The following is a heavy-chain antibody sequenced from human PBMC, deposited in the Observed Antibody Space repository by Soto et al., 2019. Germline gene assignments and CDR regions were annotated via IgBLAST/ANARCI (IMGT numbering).Heavy chain of an antibody. Sequence: WIRQPPGKGLEWIGYIYYSGSTYYNPSLKSRVTISVDTSKNQFSLKLSSVTAADTAVYYCARDRGDSTPAIDYWGQGTLVTVSS. V-gene: IGHV4-30-4*01. J-gene: IGHJ4*02. CDR3: ARDRGDSTPAIDY. CDR2: IYYSGST. D-gene: IGHD3-22*01.